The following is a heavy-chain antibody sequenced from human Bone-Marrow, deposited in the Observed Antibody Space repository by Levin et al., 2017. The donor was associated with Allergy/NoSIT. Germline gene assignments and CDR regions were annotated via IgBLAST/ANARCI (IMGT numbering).Heavy chain of an antibody. D-gene: IGHD2-21*02. Sequence: PGGSLRLSCTASGFTFGDYAMSWFRQAPGKGLEWVSFIRRKAHGGTTEYAASVKGRFSISRDDSKSIAYLQMNSLKTEDTAVYYCTRDRRVGYCGADCYSTNDYWGQGTLVTVSS. CDR1: GFTFGDYA. CDR3: TRDRRVGYCGADCYSTNDY. CDR2: IRRKAHGGTT. J-gene: IGHJ4*02. V-gene: IGHV3-49*03.